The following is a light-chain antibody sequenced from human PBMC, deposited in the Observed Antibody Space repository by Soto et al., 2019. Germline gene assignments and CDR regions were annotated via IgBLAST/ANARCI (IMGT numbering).Light chain of an antibody. CDR3: CSYTGSSTYV. J-gene: IGLJ1*01. V-gene: IGLV2-23*02. Sequence: QSVLTQPASVSGSPGQSITISCTGTSSDVGSYNLVSWYQQHPGKAPKLMIFEVSKRPSGVSNRFSACKSGNTASLTISGLQAEDEADYYCCSYTGSSTYVFGTGTKFTVL. CDR1: SSDVGSYNL. CDR2: EVS.